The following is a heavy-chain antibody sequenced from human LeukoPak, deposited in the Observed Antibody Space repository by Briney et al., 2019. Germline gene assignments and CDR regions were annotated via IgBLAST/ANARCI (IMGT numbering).Heavy chain of an antibody. CDR2: IKQDGSEK. Sequence: PGGSLRLSCAASGFTFSTYWMSWVRQAPGKGLEWVANIKQDGSEKYYVDSVKGRFTISRDNAKNSLYLQMNSLRAEDTAAYYCAREWIAAGFDPWGQGTLVTVSS. CDR1: GFTFSTYW. J-gene: IGHJ5*02. D-gene: IGHD6-13*01. CDR3: AREWIAAGFDP. V-gene: IGHV3-7*03.